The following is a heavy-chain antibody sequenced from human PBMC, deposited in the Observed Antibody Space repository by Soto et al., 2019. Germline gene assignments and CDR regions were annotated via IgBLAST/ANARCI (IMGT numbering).Heavy chain of an antibody. D-gene: IGHD1-1*01. Sequence: GESLKISCRVFGYTFTSYWITWVRPMPGKGRECMGSIDPSNSFTDYNPSFGGHVILSADLYVTPAYNNWSGLKASDSAVYYCARQTVLGTIPFDYWGQGTRVTVSS. CDR3: ARQTVLGTIPFDY. CDR2: IDPSNSFT. V-gene: IGHV5-10-1*01. CDR1: GYTFTSYW. J-gene: IGHJ4*02.